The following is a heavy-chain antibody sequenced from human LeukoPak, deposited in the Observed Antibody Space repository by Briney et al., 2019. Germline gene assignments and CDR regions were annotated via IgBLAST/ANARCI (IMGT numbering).Heavy chain of an antibody. D-gene: IGHD6-19*01. Sequence: SETLSLTCTVSGGSISSSSYYWGWIRQPPGKELEWIGRIYYSGSTYYNPSLRSRVTISVDTSKNQFSLKLSSVTAADTAVYYCASVSGSYWYFDLWGRGTLVTVSS. CDR2: IYYSGST. V-gene: IGHV4-39*01. CDR1: GGSISSSSYY. J-gene: IGHJ2*01. CDR3: ASVSGSYWYFDL.